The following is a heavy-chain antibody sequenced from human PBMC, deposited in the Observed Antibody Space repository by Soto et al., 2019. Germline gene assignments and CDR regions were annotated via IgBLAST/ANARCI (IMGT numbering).Heavy chain of an antibody. CDR3: ARYPRLPSPSPNAQVNFFGVDV. V-gene: IGHV3-11*01. CDR1: GFTFSNAY. J-gene: IGHJ6*02. Sequence: GTLRLTCAASGFTFSNAYMTWVRQAPGKGLEWVSYISSSGGTIYSADSVKGRITISRDNAKNSLYLQMNSLRADDTAVYYCARYPRLPSPSPNAQVNFFGVDVWGQGTTVTVSS. CDR2: ISSSGGTI. D-gene: IGHD1-20*01.